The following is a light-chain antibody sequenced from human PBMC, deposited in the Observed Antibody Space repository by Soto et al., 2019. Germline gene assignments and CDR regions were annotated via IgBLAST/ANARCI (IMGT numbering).Light chain of an antibody. CDR3: SSYTDSSNDV. CDR2: QVT. Sequence: QSVLTQPASVSGSPGQSITISCTGTSSDLAIYNYVSWYQQQPRKAPKLMIYQVTNRPSGVSNRFSGSRSGNTASLTISGLQAEDEADYYCSSYTDSSNDVFGTGTKVTVL. CDR1: SSDLAIYNY. V-gene: IGLV2-14*01. J-gene: IGLJ1*01.